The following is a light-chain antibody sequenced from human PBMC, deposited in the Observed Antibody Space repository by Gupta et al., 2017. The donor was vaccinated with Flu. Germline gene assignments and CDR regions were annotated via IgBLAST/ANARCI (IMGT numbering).Light chain of an antibody. J-gene: IGKJ2*01. Sequence: EIVLTQSPATLSLSPGERAILSCRASQRVSSYLAWYQQKPGQAPRLLMYDTSKRVAGIPARFSGSGSGTDFTLTISTLEPEDFAVYYCQQRSDLPMYTFGQGTRLEIK. V-gene: IGKV3-11*01. CDR3: QQRSDLPMYT. CDR1: QRVSSY. CDR2: DTS.